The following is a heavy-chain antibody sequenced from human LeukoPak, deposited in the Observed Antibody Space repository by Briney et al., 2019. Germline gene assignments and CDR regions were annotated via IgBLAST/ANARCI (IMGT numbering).Heavy chain of an antibody. J-gene: IGHJ3*02. CDR3: AGAYCGGDCYSGRAFDI. V-gene: IGHV4-38-2*02. D-gene: IGHD2-21*02. CDR2: IYHSGST. Sequence: SETLSLTCTVSGYSISSGYYWGWIRQPPGKGLEWIGSIYHSGSTYYSPSLKSRVTISVDTSKNQFSLKLSSVTAADTAVYYCAGAYCGGDCYSGRAFDIWGQGTMVTVSS. CDR1: GYSISSGYY.